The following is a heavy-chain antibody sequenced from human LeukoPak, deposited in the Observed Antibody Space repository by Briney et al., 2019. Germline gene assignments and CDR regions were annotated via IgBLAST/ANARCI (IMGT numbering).Heavy chain of an antibody. CDR1: GFTFNKHG. CDR2: RNDGNDK. D-gene: IGHD3-22*01. CDR3: ASGGSGYSPLDY. Sequence: PGGSLRLSCAASGFTFNKHGMHWVRQAPGKGLEWFSFRNDGNDKYYADSVKGRFTISRDNSKNTLYLQMNSLRPEDTAVYYCASGGSGYSPLDYWGQGTLVTVSS. J-gene: IGHJ4*02. V-gene: IGHV3-30*02.